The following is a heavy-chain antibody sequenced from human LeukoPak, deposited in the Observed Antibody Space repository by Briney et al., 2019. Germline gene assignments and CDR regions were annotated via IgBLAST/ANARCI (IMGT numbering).Heavy chain of an antibody. Sequence: SETLSLTCTVSGGSISSGGYSWSWIRQPPGKGLEWIGYIYHSGSTYYNPSLKSRVTISVDTSKNQFSLKLSSVTAADTAVYYCAREIFSSYYDFWSGYYSPPAFDIWGQGTMVTVSS. V-gene: IGHV4-30-2*05. CDR2: IYHSGST. J-gene: IGHJ3*02. CDR3: AREIFSSYYDFWSGYYSPPAFDI. D-gene: IGHD3-3*01. CDR1: GGSISSGGYS.